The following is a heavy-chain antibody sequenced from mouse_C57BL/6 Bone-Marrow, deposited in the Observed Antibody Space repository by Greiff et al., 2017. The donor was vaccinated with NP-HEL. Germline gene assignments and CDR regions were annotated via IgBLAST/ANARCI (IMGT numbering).Heavy chain of an antibody. D-gene: IGHD2-4*01. CDR3: ARDEGYDYAWFAY. CDR2: ISDGGSYT. Sequence: DVQLVESGGGLVKPGGSLKLSCAASGFTFSSYAMSWVRQTPEKRLEWVATISDGGSYTYYPDNVKGRFTISRDNAKNNLYLQMSHLKSEDTAMYYCARDEGYDYAWFAYWGQGTLVTVSA. V-gene: IGHV5-4*01. CDR1: GFTFSSYA. J-gene: IGHJ3*01.